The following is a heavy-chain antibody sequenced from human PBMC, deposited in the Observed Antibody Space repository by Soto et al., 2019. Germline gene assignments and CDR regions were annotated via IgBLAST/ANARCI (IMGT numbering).Heavy chain of an antibody. D-gene: IGHD3-9*01. Sequence: PGGSLRLSCAASGFNFNSYAMSWVRQAPGKGLEWVSSISGSDPSTAYADSVRGRFTISRDNSKNTLYLQMNTLRAEDTAVYFCAKERYCFGARYSDYWGQGTLVTVSS. V-gene: IGHV3-23*01. CDR1: GFNFNSYA. CDR3: AKERYCFGARYSDY. CDR2: ISGSDPST. J-gene: IGHJ4*02.